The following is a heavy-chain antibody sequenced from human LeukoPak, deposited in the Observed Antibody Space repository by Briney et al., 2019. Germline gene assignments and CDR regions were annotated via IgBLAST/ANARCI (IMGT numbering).Heavy chain of an antibody. D-gene: IGHD4-17*01. Sequence: SETLSLTCTVSGXSISRSDDFWGWIRQPPGKGLEWIGSIYYSGSTYYSPSLKGRVTISVDTSKNQFSLKLNSVTAADTAVYYCARSSEYGDPFNYWGQGTLVTVSS. CDR2: IYYSGST. J-gene: IGHJ4*02. V-gene: IGHV4-39*01. CDR1: GXSISRSDDF. CDR3: ARSSEYGDPFNY.